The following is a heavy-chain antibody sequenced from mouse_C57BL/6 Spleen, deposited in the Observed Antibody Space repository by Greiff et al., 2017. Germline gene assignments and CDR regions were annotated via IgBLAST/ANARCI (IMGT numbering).Heavy chain of an antibody. J-gene: IGHJ2*01. Sequence: QVQLQQPGAELVKPGASVKMSCKASGYTFTSYWITWVKQRPGQGLEWIGDIYPGSGSTNYTEKFKSKATLTVDTSSSTAYMQLSSLTSEDSAVYYCARRGPSRQLSHDYWGQGTTLTVSS. CDR3: ARRGPSRQLSHDY. CDR1: GYTFTSYW. V-gene: IGHV1-55*01. CDR2: IYPGSGST. D-gene: IGHD3-2*02.